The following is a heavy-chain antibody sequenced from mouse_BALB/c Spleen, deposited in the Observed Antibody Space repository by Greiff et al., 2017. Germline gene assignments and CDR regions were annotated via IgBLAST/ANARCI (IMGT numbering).Heavy chain of an antibody. Sequence: EVKLMESGGGLVQPGGSMKLSCVASGFTFSSYWMSWVRQSPEKGLEWVAEIRLKSDNYATHYAESVKGKFTISRDDSKSRLYLQMNSLRAEDTGIYYCTRVYGNYLWFAYWGQGTLVTVSA. V-gene: IGHV6-6*02. D-gene: IGHD2-1*01. CDR1: GFTFSSYW. J-gene: IGHJ3*01. CDR3: TRVYGNYLWFAY. CDR2: IRLKSDNYAT.